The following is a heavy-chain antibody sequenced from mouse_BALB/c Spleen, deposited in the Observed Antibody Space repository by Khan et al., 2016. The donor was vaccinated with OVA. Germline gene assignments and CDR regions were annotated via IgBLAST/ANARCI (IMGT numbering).Heavy chain of an antibody. V-gene: IGHV2-2*02. CDR1: GFSLTRYG. CDR2: IWSGGST. CDR3: ARYYDYNEGLTY. J-gene: IGHJ3*01. Sequence: QVQLKESGPGLVQPSQSLSITCTVSGFSLTRYGVHWVRQSPGKGLEWLGVIWSGGSTDYNAAFISRLSISKDNSKSQVFFKMSSLQANDTAIYYCARYYDYNEGLTYWGQGTLVTVSA. D-gene: IGHD2-4*01.